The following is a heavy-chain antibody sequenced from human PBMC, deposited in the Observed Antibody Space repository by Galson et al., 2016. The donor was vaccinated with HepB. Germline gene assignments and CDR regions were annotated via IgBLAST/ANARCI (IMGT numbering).Heavy chain of an antibody. CDR3: ARTSLEETAIVGLVIADWYFDL. D-gene: IGHD3/OR15-3a*01. J-gene: IGHJ2*01. Sequence: PALVKPTQTLTLTCTFSGFSLSTTGMSVSWIRQPPGKALEWLARIDWDDDKLYTPSLKTRLTISKVTSKNQVVLRMTNVDPVDTATYYCARTSLEETAIVGLVIADWYFDLWGRGTLVTVSS. CDR1: GFSLSTTGMS. V-gene: IGHV2-70*17. CDR2: IDWDDDK.